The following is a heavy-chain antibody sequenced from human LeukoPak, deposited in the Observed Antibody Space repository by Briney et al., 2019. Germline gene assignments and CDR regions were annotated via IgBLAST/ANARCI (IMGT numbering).Heavy chain of an antibody. V-gene: IGHV4-31*03. CDR2: IYYSGST. CDR1: GGSISSGGYY. CDR3: ARGQLWLRGFYYYYYGMDV. Sequence: SETLSLTCTVSGGSISSGGYYWSRIRQHPGTGLEWIGYIYYSGSTYYNPSLKSRVTISVDTSKNQFSLKLSSVTAADTAVYYCARGQLWLRGFYYYYYGMDVWGQGTTVTVSS. D-gene: IGHD5-18*01. J-gene: IGHJ6*02.